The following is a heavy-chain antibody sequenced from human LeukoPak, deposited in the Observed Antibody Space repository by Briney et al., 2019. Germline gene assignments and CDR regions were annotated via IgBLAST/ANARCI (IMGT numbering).Heavy chain of an antibody. Sequence: SETLSLTCTVSGGSVSSGSYYWSWIRQPPGKGLEWIGYIYYSGSTNYNPSLKSRVTISVDTSKNQFSLKLSSVTAADTAVYYCARFHYYDSSEEYFDYWGQGTLVTVSS. CDR2: IYYSGST. J-gene: IGHJ4*02. D-gene: IGHD3-22*01. CDR3: ARFHYYDSSEEYFDY. CDR1: GGSVSSGSYY. V-gene: IGHV4-61*01.